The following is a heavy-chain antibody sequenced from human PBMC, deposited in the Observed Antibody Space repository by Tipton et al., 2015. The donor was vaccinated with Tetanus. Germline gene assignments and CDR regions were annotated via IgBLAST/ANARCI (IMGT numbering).Heavy chain of an antibody. J-gene: IGHJ4*02. CDR2: ITPIFGTT. Sequence: QLVQSGAEVKKPGSSVKVSCKASGGTFTNYALSWVRQAPGQGLEWVGGITPIFGTTNSAPKFQGRVTIMADESTNTAYMELSSLRCEDTAVYDGGGAPNRRARAYDYWGQGAQMTVSS. V-gene: IGHV1-69*01. CDR3: GGAPNRRARAYDY. CDR1: GGTFTNYA. D-gene: IGHD1-14*01.